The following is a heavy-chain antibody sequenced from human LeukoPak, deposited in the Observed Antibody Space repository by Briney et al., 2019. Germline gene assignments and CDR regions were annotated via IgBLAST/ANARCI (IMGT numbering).Heavy chain of an antibody. D-gene: IGHD4-17*01. CDR2: ISSSSSYI. V-gene: IGHV3-21*01. J-gene: IGHJ4*02. CDR3: ARALSPTEPFAY. CDR1: GFTFSSYS. Sequence: GGSLRLSCAASGFTFSSYSMNWVRQAPGKGLEWVSSISSSSSYIYYADSVKGRFTISRDSAKNSLYLQMNSLRAEDTAVYYCARALSPTEPFAYWGQGTLVTVSS.